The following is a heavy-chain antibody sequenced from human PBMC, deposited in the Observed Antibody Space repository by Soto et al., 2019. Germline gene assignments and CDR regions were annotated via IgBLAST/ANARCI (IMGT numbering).Heavy chain of an antibody. V-gene: IGHV3-48*02. CDR1: GFTFSSYS. J-gene: IGHJ6*02. D-gene: IGHD2-15*01. CDR3: ARRRCSGGSCYSLNYYYYGMDV. Sequence: ESVGGLVQPGGSLRLSCAASGFTFSSYSMNWVRQAPGKGLEWVSYISSSSTTKYYADSVKGRFTISRDNAKNSLFLQMNSLRDEDTAVYYCARRRCSGGSCYSLNYYYYGMDVWGQGTTVTVSS. CDR2: ISSSSTTK.